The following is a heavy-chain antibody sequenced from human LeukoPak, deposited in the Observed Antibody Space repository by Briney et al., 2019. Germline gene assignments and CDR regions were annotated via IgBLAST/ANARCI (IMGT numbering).Heavy chain of an antibody. Sequence: SETLSLTCTVSGGSISSSSYYWGWIRQPPGKGLEWIGSIYYSGSTYYNPSLKSRVTISVDTSKNQFSLKLSSVTAADTAVYYCARAPRSGSPHYFDYWGQGTLVTVSS. CDR3: ARAPRSGSPHYFDY. J-gene: IGHJ4*02. CDR2: IYYSGST. D-gene: IGHD3-3*01. V-gene: IGHV4-39*07. CDR1: GGSISSSSYY.